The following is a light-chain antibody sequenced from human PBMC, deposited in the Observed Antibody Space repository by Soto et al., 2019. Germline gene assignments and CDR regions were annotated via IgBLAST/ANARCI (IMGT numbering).Light chain of an antibody. J-gene: IGKJ5*01. CDR3: QQYDKWPYT. CDR1: QSISDT. V-gene: IGKV3-15*01. Sequence: EIVMTQSPTTLSVSPGGRATLSCRASQSISDTLAWYQQKPGQAPRLLIYGASTRAPGFPARFSGSGSGTDFTLTISSLQSEDGALYYCQQYDKWPYTFGQVTRLAIK. CDR2: GAS.